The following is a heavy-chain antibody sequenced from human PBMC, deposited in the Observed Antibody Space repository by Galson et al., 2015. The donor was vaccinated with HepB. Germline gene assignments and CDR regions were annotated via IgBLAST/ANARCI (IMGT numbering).Heavy chain of an antibody. CDR3: ARGALVGVVGGSQNSWFAP. D-gene: IGHD2-15*01. CDR2: ISAYDSST. Sequence: SVKVSCKASDYTFSSYSIAWVRQAPGQGPEWMGWISAYDSSTKYARKFQGRVTMTTDTFTSTAYMELRSLNSDDTAFYYCARGALVGVVGGSQNSWFAPWGQGTLVTVSS. V-gene: IGHV1-18*01. J-gene: IGHJ5*02. CDR1: DYTFSSYS.